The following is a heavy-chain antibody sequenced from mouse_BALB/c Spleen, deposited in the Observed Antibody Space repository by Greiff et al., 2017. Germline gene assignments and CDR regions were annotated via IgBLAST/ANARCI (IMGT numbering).Heavy chain of an antibody. D-gene: IGHD3-2*02. CDR2: IDPANGNT. V-gene: IGHV14-3*02. J-gene: IGHJ3*01. CDR1: GFNIKDTY. CDR3: ANREASDDAFAY. Sequence: VQLQQSGAELVKPGASVKLSCTASGFNIKDTYMHWVKQRPEQGLEWIGRIDPANGNTKYDPKFQGKATITADTSSNTAYLQLSSLTSEDTAVYYCANREASDDAFAYWGQGTLVTVSA.